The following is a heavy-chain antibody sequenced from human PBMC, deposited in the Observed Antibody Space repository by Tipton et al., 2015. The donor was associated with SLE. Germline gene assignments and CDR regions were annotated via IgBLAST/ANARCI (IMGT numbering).Heavy chain of an antibody. J-gene: IGHJ4*02. Sequence: SLRLSCAASGFTVSSNYMSWVRQAPGKGLEWVSVIYSGGSTYYADSVKGQFTISRDNAKNSLYLQMSSLRAEDTAVYYCARWRRYCSGTSCYYFDYWGQGTLVTVSS. CDR1: GFTVSSNY. CDR2: IYSGGST. V-gene: IGHV3-53*01. D-gene: IGHD2-2*01. CDR3: ARWRRYCSGTSCYYFDY.